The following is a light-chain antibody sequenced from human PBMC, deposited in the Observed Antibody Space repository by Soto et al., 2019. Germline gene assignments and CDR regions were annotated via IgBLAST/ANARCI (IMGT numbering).Light chain of an antibody. CDR2: AAS. J-gene: IGKJ4*01. Sequence: DIQMTQSPSSLSASVGDRVTITCRASQGISNYLAWYQQIPGKVPKLLISAASTLQSGVPSRFSGSGSGTDFPLTISSLQSEDVATYYCQKYTNVPAFGGGTKVEIK. V-gene: IGKV1-27*01. CDR3: QKYTNVPA. CDR1: QGISNY.